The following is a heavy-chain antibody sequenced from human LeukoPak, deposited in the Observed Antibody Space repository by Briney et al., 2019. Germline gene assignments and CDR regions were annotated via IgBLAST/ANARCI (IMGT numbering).Heavy chain of an antibody. J-gene: IGHJ4*02. V-gene: IGHV3-48*03. CDR2: IGTSVNAI. CDR1: GFSFSGFD. CDR3: ARDSVWFGDLLN. D-gene: IGHD3-10*01. Sequence: GGSLRRSCAASGFSFSGFDMNWVRQAPGKGLEWIAHIGTSVNAIYYADSVKGRFTISRDNARDSLFLQMDSLRVEDTAVYYCARDSVWFGDLLNWGQGALVIVST.